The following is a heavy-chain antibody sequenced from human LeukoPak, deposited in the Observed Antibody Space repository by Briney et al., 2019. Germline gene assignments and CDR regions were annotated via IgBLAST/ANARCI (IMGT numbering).Heavy chain of an antibody. D-gene: IGHD3-3*01. J-gene: IGHJ4*02. CDR2: ISGSGGAS. CDR3: AKASTIFRFDY. V-gene: IGHV3-23*01. Sequence: GGSLRLSCAASGFTFSSYAMSWVRQAPGKGLEWVSSISGSGGASYYADSVKGRFTISRDNSKNTLYLQMNSLRAEDTAIYYCAKASTIFRFDYWGQGTVVTVSS. CDR1: GFTFSSYA.